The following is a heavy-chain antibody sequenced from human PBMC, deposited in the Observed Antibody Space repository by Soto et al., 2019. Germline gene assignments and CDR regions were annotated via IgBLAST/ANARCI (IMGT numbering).Heavy chain of an antibody. Sequence: GGSLRLSCAASGFPFSDHHMDWVRQAPGKGLEWVGRTRNKGNSYTTEYAASVKGRFTISRDESNNSLYLQMNRLKTGDTAVYYCAFAGATRAYWGQGTLVTVSS. CDR3: AFAGATRAY. CDR2: TRNKGNSYTT. D-gene: IGHD1-26*01. J-gene: IGHJ4*02. V-gene: IGHV3-72*01. CDR1: GFPFSDHH.